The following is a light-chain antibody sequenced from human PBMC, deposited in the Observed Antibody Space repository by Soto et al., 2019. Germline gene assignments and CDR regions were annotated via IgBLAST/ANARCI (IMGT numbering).Light chain of an antibody. CDR1: QSVTIN. CDR2: GAS. CDR3: QQYNNLPYT. Sequence: EIVMTQSPVTLSVSPGERATLSCRASQSVTINLAWYQQKPGQAPRLLIYGASTRATGIPARFSGSGSGTEFTLTISGLQSEDFAVYYCQQYNNLPYTFGQGTRLEIK. J-gene: IGKJ2*01. V-gene: IGKV3-15*01.